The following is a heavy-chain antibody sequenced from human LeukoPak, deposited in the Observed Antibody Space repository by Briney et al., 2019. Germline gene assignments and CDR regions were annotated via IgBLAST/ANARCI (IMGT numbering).Heavy chain of an antibody. J-gene: IGHJ4*02. CDR3: VRLSPYDSSGYYYDY. V-gene: IGHV3-13*01. CDR1: GFTFTNYG. D-gene: IGHD3-22*01. CDR2: IGTAGDT. Sequence: PGGSLRLCCAASGFTFTNYGMHWVRQAIGKGLEWVSGIGTAGDTYYPGSVKGRFTISRENAKNSMYLQMNSLRAGDTAVYYCVRLSPYDSSGYYYDYWGQGTLVTVSS.